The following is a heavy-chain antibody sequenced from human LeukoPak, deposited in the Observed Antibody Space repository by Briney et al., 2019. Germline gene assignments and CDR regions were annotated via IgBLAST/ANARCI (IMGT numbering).Heavy chain of an antibody. Sequence: GSLRLSCAASGFTFSNYAMSWARQAPGKGLEWVSGVSTSGVSTYYADSVKGRFTISRDNSKNTLYLQMNSLRAEDTAVYYCARYCSSTSCHHRSFDYWGQGTLVTVSS. J-gene: IGHJ4*02. CDR2: VSTSGVST. D-gene: IGHD2-2*01. CDR1: GFTFSNYA. V-gene: IGHV3-23*01. CDR3: ARYCSSTSCHHRSFDY.